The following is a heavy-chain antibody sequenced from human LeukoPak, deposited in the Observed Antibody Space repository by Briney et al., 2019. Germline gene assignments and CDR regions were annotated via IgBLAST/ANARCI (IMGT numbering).Heavy chain of an antibody. CDR2: VSFDGSNK. Sequence: SGGSLRLSCAASRFTFSSYAMNWVRQAPGKGLEWVAVVSFDGSNKYYADSVKGRFTISRDNSKNTLYLQMNSLRAEDTAVYYCARVMGRYCSSTSCYVDYWGQGTLVTVSS. CDR1: RFTFSSYA. J-gene: IGHJ4*02. D-gene: IGHD2-2*01. CDR3: ARVMGRYCSSTSCYVDY. V-gene: IGHV3-30*04.